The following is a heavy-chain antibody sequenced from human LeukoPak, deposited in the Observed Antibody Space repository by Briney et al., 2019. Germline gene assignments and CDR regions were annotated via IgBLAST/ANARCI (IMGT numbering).Heavy chain of an antibody. CDR1: GFTFSSYA. V-gene: IGHV3-30-3*01. CDR3: ANNYCSSTSCPYFDY. CDR2: IAYDGSSR. D-gene: IGHD2-2*01. J-gene: IGHJ4*02. Sequence: GRSLRLSCAASGFTFSSYAMHWVRQAPGMGLEWVAVIAYDGSSRYYADSVKGRFTISRDNSKNTLYLQMNSLRAEDTAVYYCANNYCSSTSCPYFDYWGQGTLVTVSS.